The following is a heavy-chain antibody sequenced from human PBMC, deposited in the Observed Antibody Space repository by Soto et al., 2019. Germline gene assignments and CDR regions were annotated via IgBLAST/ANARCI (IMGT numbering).Heavy chain of an antibody. J-gene: IGHJ6*04. CDR2: IYPGDSDT. CDR3: AASIFYYGMDA. CDR1: GYTFTNYW. Sequence: PGESLKISCKGSGYTFTNYWIGWVRQMPGKGLEWMGIIYPGDSDTKYNPSFQGQVTISADKSITTTYLRWTSLKASDTAIYYCAASIFYYGMDAWGKGTTVTVS. V-gene: IGHV5-51*01.